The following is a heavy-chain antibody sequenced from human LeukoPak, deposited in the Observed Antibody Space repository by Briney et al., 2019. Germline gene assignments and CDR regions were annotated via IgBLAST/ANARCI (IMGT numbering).Heavy chain of an antibody. CDR3: ARESLYYDYVWGSYRYPPEA. D-gene: IGHD3-16*02. J-gene: IGHJ3*01. CDR2: IYTSGST. CDR1: GGSISSGSYY. Sequence: PSQTLSLTCTVSGGSISSGSYYWSWIRPPAGKGLEWIGRIYTSGSTNYNPSLKSRVTISVDTSKNQFSLKLSSVTAADTAVYYCARESLYYDYVWGSYRYPPEAWGQGTVVTVSS. V-gene: IGHV4-61*02.